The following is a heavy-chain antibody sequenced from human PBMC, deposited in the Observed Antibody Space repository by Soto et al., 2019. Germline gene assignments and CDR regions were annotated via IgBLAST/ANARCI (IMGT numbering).Heavy chain of an antibody. CDR3: ARRPVTYYFDY. V-gene: IGHV3-30-3*01. D-gene: IGHD4-17*01. Sequence: QVQLVESGGGVVQPGRSLRLSCAASGFTFSNYAMHWVRQAPGKGLEWVAVISYDGSNKYYADSVKGRFTISRDNSKNTRYLQMNSLRAEDTAVYYCARRPVTYYFDYWGQGTLVTVSS. CDR2: ISYDGSNK. CDR1: GFTFSNYA. J-gene: IGHJ4*02.